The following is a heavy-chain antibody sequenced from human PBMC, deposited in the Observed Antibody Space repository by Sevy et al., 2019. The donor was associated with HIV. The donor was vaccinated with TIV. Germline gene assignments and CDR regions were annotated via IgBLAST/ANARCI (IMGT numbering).Heavy chain of an antibody. CDR2: ISSSGSTI. V-gene: IGHV3-11*01. CDR1: GFTFSDYY. CDR3: AREKRVAARPWYFDY. J-gene: IGHJ4*02. Sequence: GGSLRLSCAASGFTFSDYYMSWIRQAPGKGLEWVSYISSSGSTIYYADSVKGQFTISRDNAKNSLYLQMNSLRAEDTAVYYCAREKRVAARPWYFDYWGQGTLVTVSS. D-gene: IGHD6-6*01.